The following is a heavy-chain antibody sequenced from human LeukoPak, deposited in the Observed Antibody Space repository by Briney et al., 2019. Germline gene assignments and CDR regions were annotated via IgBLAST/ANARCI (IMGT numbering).Heavy chain of an antibody. CDR3: ARDGSGVVVPAANPNYHYYMDV. J-gene: IGHJ6*03. CDR2: IIPIFGTA. CDR1: GGTFSSYA. D-gene: IGHD2-2*01. V-gene: IGHV1-69*05. Sequence: SVKVSCKASGGTFSSYAISWVRQAPGQGLEWMGGIIPIFGTANYAQKFQGRVTITTDESTSTAYMELSSLRSEDTAVYYCARDGSGVVVPAANPNYHYYMDVWGKGTTVTVSS.